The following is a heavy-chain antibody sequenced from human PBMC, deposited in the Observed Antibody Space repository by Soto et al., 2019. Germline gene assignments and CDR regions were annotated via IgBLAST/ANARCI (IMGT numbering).Heavy chain of an antibody. V-gene: IGHV3-33*01. CDR1: GFTFSSYG. CDR3: SSDHSGSNIRETYCYYFDY. CDR2: IWYDGSNK. Sequence: PGGSLRLSCSASGFTFSSYGMHWVRQAPGKGLEWVAVIWYDGSNKYYADSVKGRFTISRDNSKNTLYLQMNSLRAEDTAVYYSSSDHSGSNIRETYCYYFDYWGQGTLVTVP. D-gene: IGHD1-26*01. J-gene: IGHJ4*02.